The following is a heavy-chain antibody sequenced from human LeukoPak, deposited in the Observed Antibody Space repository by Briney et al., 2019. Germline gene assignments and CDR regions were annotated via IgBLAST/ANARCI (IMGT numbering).Heavy chain of an antibody. CDR3: ARDRAPNSGTVLAS. D-gene: IGHD1-26*01. CDR2: ISSLSSTI. V-gene: IGHV3-48*01. J-gene: IGHJ5*02. CDR1: GFTFSSYS. Sequence: GRSLRLSCAASGFTFSSYSMNWVRQAPGKGLEWVAYISSLSSTIYYADSMKGRLTISRDNAKKSVYLQMNSLRADDTAVYYCARDRAPNSGTVLASWGQGTLVTVSS.